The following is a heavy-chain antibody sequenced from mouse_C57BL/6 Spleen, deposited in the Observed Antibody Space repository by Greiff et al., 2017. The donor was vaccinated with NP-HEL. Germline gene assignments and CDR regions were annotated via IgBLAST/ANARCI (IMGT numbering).Heavy chain of an antibody. D-gene: IGHD1-1*01. Sequence: EVKLMESGAELVRPGASVKLSCTASGFNIKDYYMHWVKQRPEQGLEWIGRIDPEDGDTEYAPKFQGKATMTADTSSNTAYLQLSSLTSEDTAVYYCTTKFIGSSYREFAYWGQGTLVTVSA. CDR3: TTKFIGSSYREFAY. CDR1: GFNIKDYY. V-gene: IGHV14-1*01. J-gene: IGHJ3*01. CDR2: IDPEDGDT.